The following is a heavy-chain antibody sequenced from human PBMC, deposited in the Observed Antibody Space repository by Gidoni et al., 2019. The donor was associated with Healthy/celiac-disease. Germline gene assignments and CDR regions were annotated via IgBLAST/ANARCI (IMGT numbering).Heavy chain of an antibody. J-gene: IGHJ4*02. CDR1: GFTFSSYS. CDR3: ASAEKGTPRY. V-gene: IGHV3-48*02. CDR2: SSSSSSNI. Sequence: EVQLVESGGGLVQPGGSLRLSCAASGFTFSSYSMNWVRQCPGKGLEVVSYSSSSSSNIYYADSVNGRFTISRDNANNSLYLQMNSLRDEDTAVYYCASAEKGTPRYWGQGTLVTVSS.